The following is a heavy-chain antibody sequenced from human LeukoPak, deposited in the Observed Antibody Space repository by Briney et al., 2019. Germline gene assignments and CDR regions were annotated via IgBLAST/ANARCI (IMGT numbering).Heavy chain of an antibody. CDR1: GGTFSSYA. CDR2: IIPIFGTA. J-gene: IGHJ3*02. Sequence: VASVKVSCKASGGTFSSYAFSWVRQAPGQGLEWMGRIIPIFGTANYAQKFQGRVTITTDESTSTAYMELSSLRSEDTAVYYCAALHYYDSSGYYNHAFDIWGQGTMVTVSS. D-gene: IGHD3-22*01. CDR3: AALHYYDSSGYYNHAFDI. V-gene: IGHV1-69*05.